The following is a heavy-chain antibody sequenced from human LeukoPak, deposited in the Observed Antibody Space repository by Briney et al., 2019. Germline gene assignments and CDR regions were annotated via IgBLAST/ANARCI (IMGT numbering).Heavy chain of an antibody. Sequence: SVKVSCKASGGTFSSYAISWVRQAPGHGLEWMGGIIPIFGTANHAQKFQGRVTITADKSTSTAYMELSSLRSEDTAVYYCARGRGRYSSGWYPYYYYGMDVWGKGTTVTVSS. J-gene: IGHJ6*04. CDR2: IIPIFGTA. V-gene: IGHV1-69*06. CDR3: ARGRGRYSSGWYPYYYYGMDV. D-gene: IGHD6-19*01. CDR1: GGTFSSYA.